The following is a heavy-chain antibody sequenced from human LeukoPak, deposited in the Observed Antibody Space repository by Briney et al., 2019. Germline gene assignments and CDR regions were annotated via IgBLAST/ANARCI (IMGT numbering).Heavy chain of an antibody. J-gene: IGHJ5*02. CDR2: IIPIFGTA. Sequence: SVKVSCKASGGTFSSYAISWVRQAPGQGLEWMGGIIPIFGTANYAQKFQGRVTITADKSASTAYMELSSLRSEDTAVYYCARRIAAAGNNWFDPWGQGTLVTVSS. D-gene: IGHD6-13*01. CDR1: GGTFSSYA. V-gene: IGHV1-69*06. CDR3: ARRIAAAGNNWFDP.